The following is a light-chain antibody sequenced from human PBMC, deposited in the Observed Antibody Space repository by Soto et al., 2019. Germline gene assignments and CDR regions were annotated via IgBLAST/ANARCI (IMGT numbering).Light chain of an antibody. CDR3: QQHKAYSDT. Sequence: DIEMTQSPSTLSASVGDRVTITCRATQSLNIWLAWYQQKPGKAPKLLISKASSLESGVPSRFSGSGSGTEFSLTISSLQPDDFATYYCQQHKAYSDTFGQGTRLEIK. V-gene: IGKV1-5*03. CDR2: KAS. CDR1: QSLNIW. J-gene: IGKJ5*01.